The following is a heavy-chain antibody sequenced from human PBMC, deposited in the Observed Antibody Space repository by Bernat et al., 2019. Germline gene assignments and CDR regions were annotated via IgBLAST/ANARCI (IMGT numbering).Heavy chain of an antibody. J-gene: IGHJ2*01. CDR2: IRYGGST. D-gene: IGHD7-27*01. CDR1: GGSISSSSHY. CDR3: AGHPLTGNGVWYFDL. Sequence: QLQLQDSGPGLLKPSETLSLTCTVSGGSISSSSHYWGWIRQPPGKGLEWIGSIRYGGSTFYNPSLKSRVNISVDTSKNPFSLKMSSVTAADTAVYYCAGHPLTGNGVWYFDLWGRGTLVTVSS. V-gene: IGHV4-39*01.